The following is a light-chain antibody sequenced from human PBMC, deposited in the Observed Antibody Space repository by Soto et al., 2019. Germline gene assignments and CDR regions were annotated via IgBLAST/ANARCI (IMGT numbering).Light chain of an antibody. V-gene: IGKV1-5*01. CDR2: DAS. J-gene: IGKJ2*01. CDR3: HQYSSFLYT. Sequence: DIQMTQSPSTLSASVGDRVTITCWASQTISNWLAWYQQKPGKAPKLLIFDASTLESGVPSRFSGSGSGTEFTLTISSLQPDDFATYYCHQYSSFLYTFGQGTKLEIK. CDR1: QTISNW.